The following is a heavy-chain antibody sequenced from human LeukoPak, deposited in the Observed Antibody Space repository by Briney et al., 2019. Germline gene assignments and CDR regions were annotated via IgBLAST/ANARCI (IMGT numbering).Heavy chain of an antibody. CDR3: ARDPSRGYNYYSYMDV. V-gene: IGHV3-48*01. CDR2: ISGSSAAI. D-gene: IGHD6-13*01. CDR1: GFSFSNYA. Sequence: GGTLRLSCAASGFSFSNYAMNWVRQAPGKGLEWVSYISGSSAAIYYADSVEGRFTISRDKAKNSLYLQMNSLRAEDTAVYYCARDPSRGYNYYSYMDVWGKGTTVTVSS. J-gene: IGHJ6*03.